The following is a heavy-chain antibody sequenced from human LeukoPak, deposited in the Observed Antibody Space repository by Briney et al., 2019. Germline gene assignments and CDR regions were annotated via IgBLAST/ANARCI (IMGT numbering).Heavy chain of an antibody. V-gene: IGHV3-23*01. Sequence: GGSLRLSCAASGFTFNNYAMNWVRQAPGKGFEWVSASGTAGDTYYADSVKGRFTISRDSSKNTLYLQMNSLRAEDTAVYYCTRDVIRGTNLGYWGQGTLVTVSS. CDR2: SGTAGDT. D-gene: IGHD3-10*01. J-gene: IGHJ4*02. CDR3: TRDVIRGTNLGY. CDR1: GFTFNNYA.